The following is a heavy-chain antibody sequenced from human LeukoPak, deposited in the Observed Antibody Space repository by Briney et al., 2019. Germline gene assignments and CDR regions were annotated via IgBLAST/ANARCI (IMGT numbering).Heavy chain of an antibody. J-gene: IGHJ6*03. V-gene: IGHV1-18*01. D-gene: IGHD3-10*01. CDR3: ARGLAHPMVRGFVYMDV. Sequence: GESLKISCKASGYTFTSYGISWVRQAPGQGLEWMGWISAYNGNTSYAQKLQGRVTMTTDTSTSTAYMELRSLRSDDTAVYYCARGLAHPMVRGFVYMDVWGKGTTVTISS. CDR2: ISAYNGNT. CDR1: GYTFTSYG.